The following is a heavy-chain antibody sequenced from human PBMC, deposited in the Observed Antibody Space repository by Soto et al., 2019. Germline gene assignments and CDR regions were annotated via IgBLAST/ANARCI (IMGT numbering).Heavy chain of an antibody. J-gene: IGHJ4*02. Sequence: QVPLVQSGAEAKKPGPSVKVSCKASGGTFSSYAISWVRQAPGQGLEWMRGIIPIFGTANYAQKFQGRVTIAADESTSRAYMELSSLRSEDTAVYYGARGRYGGNSWDFYYWCQGTLVTVS. V-gene: IGHV1-69*12. D-gene: IGHD2-21*02. CDR3: ARGRYGGNSWDFYY. CDR1: GGTFSSYA. CDR2: IIPIFGTA.